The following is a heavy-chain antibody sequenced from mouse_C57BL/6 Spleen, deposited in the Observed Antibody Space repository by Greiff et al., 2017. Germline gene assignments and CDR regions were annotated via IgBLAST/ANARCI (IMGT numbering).Heavy chain of an antibody. CDR1: GFTFSDYG. Sequence: EVTLVESGGGLVKPGGSLKLSCAASGFTFSDYGLHWVRQAPEKGLEWVAYISSGSSTIYYADTVKGRFTISRDNAKNTLFLQMTSLRSEDTAMYYCARVTTVVAPFDYWGQGTTLTVSS. V-gene: IGHV5-17*01. D-gene: IGHD1-1*01. CDR3: ARVTTVVAPFDY. J-gene: IGHJ2*01. CDR2: ISSGSSTI.